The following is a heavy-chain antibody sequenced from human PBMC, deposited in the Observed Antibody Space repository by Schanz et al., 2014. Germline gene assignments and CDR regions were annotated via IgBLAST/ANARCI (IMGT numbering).Heavy chain of an antibody. D-gene: IGHD2-2*01. CDR1: GFTFNSYA. CDR3: AKDSTHIDIVLVPTAIDY. Sequence: VQLVESGGYLVQPGGSLRLSCAASGFTFNSYAMTWVRQAPGKGPEWVAAMSYDGSIKYYGDSVKGRFTISRDNSKNTLYLHMNTLRSEDTAVYYCAKDSTHIDIVLVPTAIDYWGQGTLVTVSS. V-gene: IGHV3-30*18. J-gene: IGHJ4*02. CDR2: MSYDGSIK.